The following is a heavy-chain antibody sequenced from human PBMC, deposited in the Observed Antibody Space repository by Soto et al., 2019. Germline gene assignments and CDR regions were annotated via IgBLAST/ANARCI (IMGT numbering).Heavy chain of an antibody. V-gene: IGHV5-51*01. CDR3: ARRQQQQVRQNYSYGMDV. CDR1: GYSFTTYW. Sequence: GESLKISGKGSGYSFTTYWIGWVRQMPGKGLEWMGIIYPGDSETEHSPSFQGQVTISADKSISTAYLQWSSLKASDTAMYYCARRQQQQVRQNYSYGMDVWGQGTTVTVSS. J-gene: IGHJ6*02. D-gene: IGHD6-13*01. CDR2: IYPGDSET.